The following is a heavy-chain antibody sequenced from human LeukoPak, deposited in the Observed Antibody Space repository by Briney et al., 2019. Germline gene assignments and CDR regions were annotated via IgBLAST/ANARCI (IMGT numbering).Heavy chain of an antibody. V-gene: IGHV4-59*01. Sequence: SETLSLTCTVSGGSISSYYWSWIRQPPGKGLEWIGYICYSGSTNYNPSLKSRVTISVDTSKNQFSLKLSSVTAADTAVYYCARVMFGPGSLAFDYWGQGTLVTVSS. D-gene: IGHD3-10*02. CDR1: GGSISSYY. CDR2: ICYSGST. J-gene: IGHJ4*02. CDR3: ARVMFGPGSLAFDY.